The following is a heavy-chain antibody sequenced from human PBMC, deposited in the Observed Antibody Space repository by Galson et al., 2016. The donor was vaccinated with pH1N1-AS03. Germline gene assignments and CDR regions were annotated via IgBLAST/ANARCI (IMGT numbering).Heavy chain of an antibody. Sequence: SLRLSCAASGFTFSSYGLHWIRQAPGEGLEWVTFIRYDGSNTYYVDSVRGRFTISRDNSKNMLYLQMNSLETEDTAVYYCARNSYEDVDLEGFYFDYWGQGTLVTVSS. D-gene: IGHD3-22*01. V-gene: IGHV3-33*01. CDR1: GFTFSSYG. CDR3: ARNSYEDVDLEGFYFDY. J-gene: IGHJ4*02. CDR2: IRYDGSNT.